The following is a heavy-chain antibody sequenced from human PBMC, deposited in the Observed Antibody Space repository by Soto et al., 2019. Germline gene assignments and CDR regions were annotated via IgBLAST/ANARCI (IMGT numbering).Heavy chain of an antibody. Sequence: SETLSLTCTVSGGSISSGGYYWSWIRQHPGKGLEWIGYIYYSGSTYYNPSLKSRVTISVDTSKNQFSLRLSSVTAADTAVYYCARDADSGYDSHYFDYWGQGTLVTVSS. CDR3: ARDADSGYDSHYFDY. D-gene: IGHD5-12*01. J-gene: IGHJ4*02. CDR2: IYYSGST. V-gene: IGHV4-31*03. CDR1: GGSISSGGYY.